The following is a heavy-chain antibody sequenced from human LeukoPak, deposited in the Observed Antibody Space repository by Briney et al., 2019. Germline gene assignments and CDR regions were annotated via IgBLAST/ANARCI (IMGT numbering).Heavy chain of an antibody. CDR3: ARSQWLETYYLDY. Sequence: GGSLRLSCAASGFTFSSYAMHWVRQAPGKGLEWVAVISYDGSNKYYADSVKGRFTISRDNSKNTLYLQMNSLRAEDTAVYYCARSQWLETYYLDYWGQGTLVTVSS. V-gene: IGHV3-30-3*01. CDR2: ISYDGSNK. CDR1: GFTFSSYA. D-gene: IGHD6-19*01. J-gene: IGHJ4*02.